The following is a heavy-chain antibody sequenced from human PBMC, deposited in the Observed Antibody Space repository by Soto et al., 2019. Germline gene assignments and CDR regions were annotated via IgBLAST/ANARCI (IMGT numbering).Heavy chain of an antibody. Sequence: GGSLRLSCAASGFTFSSYWMHWVRQAPGKGLVWVSRINSDGSSTSYADSVKGRFTISRDNAKNTLYLQMNSLRAEDTAVYYCARAFSYALAAAGTFPYYYMDVWGKGTTVTVSS. D-gene: IGHD6-13*01. V-gene: IGHV3-74*01. CDR1: GFTFSSYW. CDR3: ARAFSYALAAAGTFPYYYMDV. J-gene: IGHJ6*03. CDR2: INSDGSST.